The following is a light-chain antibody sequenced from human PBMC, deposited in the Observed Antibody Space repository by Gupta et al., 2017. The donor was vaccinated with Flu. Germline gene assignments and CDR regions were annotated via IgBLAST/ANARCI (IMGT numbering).Light chain of an antibody. CDR1: SSDVGAHGD. V-gene: IGLV1-40*01. CDR2: NNN. J-gene: IGLJ1*01. CDR3: QSYVTAFSGYV. Sequence: QSVLTQPSAVSGAPGHRITIFCNGSSSDVGAHGDVHWYVQIPGTAPKLLIYNNNNRPSGVPDRFSGSKSGTSASLAVTGLQPEDEGDYFCQSYVTAFSGYVFGSGTKVTVL.